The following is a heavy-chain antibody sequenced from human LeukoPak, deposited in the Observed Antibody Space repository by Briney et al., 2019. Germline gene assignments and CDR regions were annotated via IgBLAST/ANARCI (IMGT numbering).Heavy chain of an antibody. CDR1: GFTFNNFA. V-gene: IGHV3-23*01. CDR3: ARDGDGYKNLHVGLFDY. CDR2: ISGSGGST. D-gene: IGHD5-24*01. Sequence: GGSLRLSCAASGFTFNNFAMSWVRQAPGKGLEWVSAISGSGGSTYYADSVKGRFTISRDNSKNTLYLQMNSLRAEDTAVYYCARDGDGYKNLHVGLFDYWGQGTLVTVSS. J-gene: IGHJ4*02.